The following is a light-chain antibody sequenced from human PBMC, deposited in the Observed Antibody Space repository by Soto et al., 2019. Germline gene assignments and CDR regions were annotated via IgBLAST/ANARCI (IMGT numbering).Light chain of an antibody. V-gene: IGKV1-27*01. CDR1: QGVSNY. Sequence: DIQMTQSPASLSASVGDRVTISCRASQGVSNYLAWYQQKPGQVRKLLIYAASTLPSGVPSRFSGSGSGTDFTLTISSLQPEDVATYYCQKYNSAPYTFGQGTKLEIK. CDR2: AAS. J-gene: IGKJ2*01. CDR3: QKYNSAPYT.